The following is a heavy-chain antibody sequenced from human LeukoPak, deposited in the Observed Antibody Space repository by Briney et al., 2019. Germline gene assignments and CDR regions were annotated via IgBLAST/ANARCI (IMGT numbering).Heavy chain of an antibody. CDR1: GGSISSYY. V-gene: IGHV4-59*08. J-gene: IGHJ5*02. D-gene: IGHD4-17*01. CDR3: ARGSHDYGDYRWVEWFDP. CDR2: IYYTGST. Sequence: SETLSLTCTVSGGSISSYYWNWLRQPPGKGLEWIGYIYYTGSTNYNPSLKSRVTISVDTSKNQFSLKLSSVTAADTAVYYCARGSHDYGDYRWVEWFDPWGQGTLVTVSS.